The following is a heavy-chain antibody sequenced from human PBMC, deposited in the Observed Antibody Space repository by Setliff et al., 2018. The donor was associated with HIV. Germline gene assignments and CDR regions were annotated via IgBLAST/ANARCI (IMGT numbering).Heavy chain of an antibody. V-gene: IGHV3-30*02. CDR3: AKKGGASRTYHRNYMDV. CDR1: GFTFSSYG. CDR2: IWYDESKI. Sequence: GETLKISCAASGFTFSSYGMHWVRQAPGKGLEWVAVIWYDESKIYYGDSVAGRFTISRDNSKNTLYLQMNSLRADDTAVYYCAKKGGASRTYHRNYMDVWGKGTTVTVSS. J-gene: IGHJ6*03. D-gene: IGHD3-16*01.